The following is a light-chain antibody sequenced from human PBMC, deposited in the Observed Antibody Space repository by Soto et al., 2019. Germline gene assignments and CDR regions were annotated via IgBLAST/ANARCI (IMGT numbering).Light chain of an antibody. CDR1: QSVSSN. Sequence: EIVMTQSPAALSVSPWERATLSCRASQSVSSNLAWYQQKPGQAPRLLIYGASTRATGIPDRVSGSGSGTDVTLTISRLEPEDFAVYYCQQYGSSRWTFGQGTKVDIK. CDR3: QQYGSSRWT. V-gene: IGKV3-20*01. J-gene: IGKJ1*01. CDR2: GAS.